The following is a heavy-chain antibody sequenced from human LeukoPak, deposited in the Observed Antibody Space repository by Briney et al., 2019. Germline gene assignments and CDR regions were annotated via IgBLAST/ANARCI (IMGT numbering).Heavy chain of an antibody. Sequence: SETLSLTCAVSGGSISSSNWWSWVRQPPRKGLEWIGDIFHDGTTNFNPSLKSRLTISTDKSKNQFSLKLSSVTAADTAVYYCARLGLYDSSGYYYVWGQGTLVTVSS. D-gene: IGHD3-22*01. CDR3: ARLGLYDSSGYYYV. V-gene: IGHV4-4*02. CDR1: GGSISSSNW. J-gene: IGHJ1*01. CDR2: IFHDGTT.